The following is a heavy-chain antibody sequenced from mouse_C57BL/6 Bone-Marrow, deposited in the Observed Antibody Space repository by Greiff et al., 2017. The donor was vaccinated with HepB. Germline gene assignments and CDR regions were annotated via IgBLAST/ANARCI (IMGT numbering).Heavy chain of an antibody. J-gene: IGHJ1*03. CDR2: IHPANGNT. CDR3: DGYSNDDRYNDV. Sequence: VQLQQSVAELVRPGASVKLSCTASGFNIKNTYMHWVKQRPEQGLELIGRIHPANGNTKYDPKFQGKATITAHTSSNTAYLHLTSLTSEDTALYYCDGYSNDDRYNDVWGTGNTDTDYS. V-gene: IGHV14-3*01. CDR1: GFNIKNTY. D-gene: IGHD2-12*01.